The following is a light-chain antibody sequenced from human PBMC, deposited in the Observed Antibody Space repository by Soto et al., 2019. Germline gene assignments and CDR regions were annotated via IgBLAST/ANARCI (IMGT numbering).Light chain of an antibody. CDR1: QSVSSSF. J-gene: IGKJ4*01. CDR2: GAS. CDR3: QQYGSSRLT. V-gene: IGKV3-20*01. Sequence: PGERATLSCRASQSVSSSFLTWYQQKPGQAPRLLIYGASSRATGIPDRFSGSGSGTDFTLTISRLEPKDFAVYYCQQYGSSRLTFGGGTKVEIK.